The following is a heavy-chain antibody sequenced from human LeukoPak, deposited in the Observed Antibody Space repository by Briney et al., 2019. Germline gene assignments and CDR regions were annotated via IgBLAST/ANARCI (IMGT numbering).Heavy chain of an antibody. CDR3: VRESCSGGSCTYDPFDI. D-gene: IGHD2-15*01. V-gene: IGHV3-30-3*01. J-gene: IGHJ3*02. CDR1: GFSFSTYS. Sequence: PGGSLRLSCAASGFSFSTYSFSWVRQAPGKGLEWVAVMSVNGVSKYYADSVRGRFTVSRDISKNTQFLQMNSLRFEDTAVYFCVRESCSGGSCTYDPFDIWGHGTMVTVST. CDR2: MSVNGVSK.